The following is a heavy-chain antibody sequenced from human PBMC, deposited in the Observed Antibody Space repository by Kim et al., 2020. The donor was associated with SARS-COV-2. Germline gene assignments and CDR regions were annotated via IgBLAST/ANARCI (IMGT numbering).Heavy chain of an antibody. CDR2: TYYRSKWYS. D-gene: IGHD3-3*01. CDR1: GDSVSSKSVA. J-gene: IGHJ4*02. V-gene: IGHV6-1*01. CDR3: ARTIFGSLVHYFDY. Sequence: SQTLSLTCAISGDSVSSKSVAWNWIRQSPSRGLEWLGRTYYRSKWYSDYAVSVESRITINPDTSKNQYSLQLNFVTPEDTAVYYCARTIFGSLVHYFDYWGQGSLVTVSS.